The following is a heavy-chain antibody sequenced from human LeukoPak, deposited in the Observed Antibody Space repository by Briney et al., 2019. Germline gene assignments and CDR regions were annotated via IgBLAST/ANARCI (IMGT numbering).Heavy chain of an antibody. V-gene: IGHV4-34*01. D-gene: IGHD3-22*01. Sequence: SSETLSLTCAVYGVSFSGYYWSWIRQPPGKGLEWLGEINHSGSTNYNPSLKSRVTISVDTSKNQFSLKLSSVTAADTAVYYCASYPYYYDSSGYYYDYWGQGTLVTVSS. J-gene: IGHJ4*02. CDR2: INHSGST. CDR1: GVSFSGYY. CDR3: ASYPYYYDSSGYYYDY.